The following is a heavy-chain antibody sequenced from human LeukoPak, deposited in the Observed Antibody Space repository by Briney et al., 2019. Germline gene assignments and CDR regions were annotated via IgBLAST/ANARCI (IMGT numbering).Heavy chain of an antibody. V-gene: IGHV3-23*01. J-gene: IGHJ4*02. CDR1: GFIFSNYA. D-gene: IGHD3-9*01. CDR2: ISGRSDNT. CDR3: AKWGDYDALTGYYVSDF. Sequence: GGSLRLSCAASGFIFSNYAMYWVRQAPGKGLEWVSAISGRSDNTYYADSVKGRLTLSRDSSKNTLYLQMNSLRADDTAVYYCAKWGDYDALTGYYVSDFWGQGTLVTVSS.